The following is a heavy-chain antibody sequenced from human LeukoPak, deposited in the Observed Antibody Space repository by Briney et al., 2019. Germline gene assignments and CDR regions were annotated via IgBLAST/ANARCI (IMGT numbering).Heavy chain of an antibody. CDR3: ARAVVVAATVKWFDP. CDR2: IYYSGGT. J-gene: IGHJ5*02. CDR1: GGSISGYY. D-gene: IGHD2-15*01. Sequence: KPSGTLSLTCTVSGGSISGYYWSWIRQSPGKGLEWIGYIYYSGGTNYNPSLKSRVTMSVDTSKNHFSLKVSSVTAADTAVYYCARAVVVAATVKWFDPWGQGTLVTVSS. V-gene: IGHV4-59*01.